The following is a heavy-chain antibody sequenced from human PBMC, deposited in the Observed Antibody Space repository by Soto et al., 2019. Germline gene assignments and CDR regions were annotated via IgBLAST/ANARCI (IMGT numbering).Heavy chain of an antibody. CDR1: GGTFSSYA. D-gene: IGHD4-17*01. CDR2: IIPIFGTA. CDR3: AGETTTVTIGMGYAFDI. Sequence: QVQLVQSGAEVKKPGSSVKVSCKASGGTFSSYAISWVRQAPGQGLEWMGGIIPIFGTANYAQKFQGRVTISADESTSTAYMELSSLRSEDTVVYYCAGETTTVTIGMGYAFDILGQVTMVTVSS. V-gene: IGHV1-69*12. J-gene: IGHJ3*02.